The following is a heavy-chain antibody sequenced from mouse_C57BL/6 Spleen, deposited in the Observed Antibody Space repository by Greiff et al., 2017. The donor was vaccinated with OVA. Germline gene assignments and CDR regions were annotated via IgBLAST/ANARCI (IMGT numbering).Heavy chain of an antibody. CDR3: ARLGRAPWFAY. Sequence: QVQLQQPGAELVMPGASVKLSCKASGYTFTSYWMHWVKQRPGQGLEWIGEIDPSDSYTNYNQKFKGKSTLTVDKSSSTAYMQLSSLTSEDSAVYYCARLGRAPWFAYWGQGTLVTFSA. J-gene: IGHJ3*01. CDR1: GYTFTSYW. V-gene: IGHV1-69*01. D-gene: IGHD4-1*01. CDR2: IDPSDSYT.